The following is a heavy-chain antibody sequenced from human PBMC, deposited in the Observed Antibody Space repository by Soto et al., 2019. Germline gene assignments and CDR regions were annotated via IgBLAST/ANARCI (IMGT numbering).Heavy chain of an antibody. J-gene: IGHJ6*02. CDR1: GYSFTSYW. D-gene: IGHD3-10*02. CDR2: IDPSDSHT. CDR3: FLGSGSYYKDYYYGMDV. V-gene: IGHV5-10-1*01. Sequence: GESLKISCKGSGYSFTSYWISWVRQMPGKGLEWMGRIDPSDSHTNYSPSFQGHVTISADKSISTAYLQWSSLKASDTAMYYCFLGSGSYYKDYYYGMDVWGQGTTVTVSS.